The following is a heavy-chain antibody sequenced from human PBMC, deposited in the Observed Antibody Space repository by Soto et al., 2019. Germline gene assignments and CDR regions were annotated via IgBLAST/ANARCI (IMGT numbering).Heavy chain of an antibody. D-gene: IGHD3-9*01. V-gene: IGHV3-13*01. CDR2: IGTAGDT. J-gene: IGHJ6*02. Sequence: GGSLRLSCAASGFTFSSYDMHWVHQATGKGLEWVSAIGTAGDTYYPGSVKGRFTISRENAKNSLYLQMNSLRAGDTAVYYCERDRYYDILTGYYYYYGMDVWGQGTTVTVSS. CDR1: GFTFSSYD. CDR3: ERDRYYDILTGYYYYYGMDV.